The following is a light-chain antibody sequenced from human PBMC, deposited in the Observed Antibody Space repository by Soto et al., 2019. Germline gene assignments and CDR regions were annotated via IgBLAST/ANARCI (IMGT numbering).Light chain of an antibody. J-gene: IGKJ5*01. Sequence: VLTQSPDTLSLSPGEGVTLSCRASQSVTVNSLAWYQQKPGQAPRLLIYGASSRATGIPDRFSGSGSGTDFTLTISRLEPEDFAVYYCQQYGSSTITFGQGTRLEIK. CDR2: GAS. V-gene: IGKV3-20*01. CDR1: QSVTVNS. CDR3: QQYGSSTIT.